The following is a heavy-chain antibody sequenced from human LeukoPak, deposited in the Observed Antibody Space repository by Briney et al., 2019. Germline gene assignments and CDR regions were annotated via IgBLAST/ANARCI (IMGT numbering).Heavy chain of an antibody. D-gene: IGHD3-10*01. J-gene: IGHJ5*02. Sequence: SETLSLTCAASGGSISSGGYSWSWIRQPPGKGLEWNGYINHSGRTYYNPSLKSRVTVSVDRSKNQFSLKLSSVTAADTAVYYCARDKYSGSGSYLGVSWFDPWGQGTLVTVSS. CDR1: GGSISSGGYS. CDR2: INHSGRT. CDR3: ARDKYSGSGSYLGVSWFDP. V-gene: IGHV4-30-2*01.